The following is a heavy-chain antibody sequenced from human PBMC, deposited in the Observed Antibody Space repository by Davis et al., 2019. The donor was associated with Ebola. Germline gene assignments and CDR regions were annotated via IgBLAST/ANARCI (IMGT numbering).Heavy chain of an antibody. CDR2: MNPNSDNT. CDR1: GYTFTSYD. Sequence: AASVKVSCKASGYTFTSYDINWVRQATGQGLEWMGWMNPNSDNTGYAQKFQGRVTMTRNTSISTAYMELSSLRSEDTAVYYCARSPRTCSSISCYGYWGQGTLVTVSS. J-gene: IGHJ4*02. CDR3: ARSPRTCSSISCYGY. D-gene: IGHD2-2*01. V-gene: IGHV1-8*01.